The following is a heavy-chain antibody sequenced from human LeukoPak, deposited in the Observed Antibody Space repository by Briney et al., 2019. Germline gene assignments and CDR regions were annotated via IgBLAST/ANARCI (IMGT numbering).Heavy chain of an antibody. J-gene: IGHJ4*02. CDR1: GGSFSGYF. CDR2: VNHSGRT. V-gene: IGHV4-34*01. CDR3: ARGQFQRDF. Sequence: SETLFLTCAVYGGSFSGYFWSWIRQPPGKGLEWIGEVNHSGRTNYNPSLKSRVTISVDTSNNQFSLNLNSVTAADTAVYYCARGQFQRDFWGQGSLVTVSS.